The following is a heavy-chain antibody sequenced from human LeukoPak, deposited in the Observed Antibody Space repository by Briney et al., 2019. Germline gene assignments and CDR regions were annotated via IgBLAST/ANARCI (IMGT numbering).Heavy chain of an antibody. Sequence: GGSLRLSCAASGFTFSNAWMSWVRQAPGKGLEWVGRIESKTDGGTTDYAAPVKGRFTISRDDSKNTLYLQMNSLKTEDTAVYYCTTDTQVGATGFDYWGQGTLVTVSS. J-gene: IGHJ4*02. V-gene: IGHV3-15*04. CDR2: IESKTDGGTT. CDR1: GFTFSNAW. D-gene: IGHD1-26*01. CDR3: TTDTQVGATGFDY.